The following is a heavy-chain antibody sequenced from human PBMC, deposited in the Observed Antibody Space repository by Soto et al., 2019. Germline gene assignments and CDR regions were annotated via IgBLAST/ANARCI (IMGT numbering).Heavy chain of an antibody. D-gene: IGHD2-15*01. J-gene: IGHJ6*02. CDR3: ATDRWSRSHGRGMDV. V-gene: IGHV4-61*01. CDR1: GDSVSSGTYY. Sequence: QVQLQQSGPGLVKPSETLSLTCTVSGDSVSSGTYYWTWIRQSPGKGLEWIGYVYYSWSINYNPSLQSRVSMSVSSATNQFSLKLPSVTAADTAVYYCATDRWSRSHGRGMDVWGQGTTVTVSS. CDR2: VYYSWSI.